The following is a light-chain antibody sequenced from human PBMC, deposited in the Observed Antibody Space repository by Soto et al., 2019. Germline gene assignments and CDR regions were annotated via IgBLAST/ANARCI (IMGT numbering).Light chain of an antibody. CDR3: SSYTSASALGI. V-gene: IGLV2-14*01. Sequence: QSALTQPASVSGSPGQTITISCAGTKFDIGSYDYVSWYRQHPGEAPKLLIFEVNNRPSGVSNRFSGSKSGNTASLTIFGLQVEDEALYFCSSYTSASALGIFGGGTKLTVL. CDR1: KFDIGSYDY. J-gene: IGLJ2*01. CDR2: EVN.